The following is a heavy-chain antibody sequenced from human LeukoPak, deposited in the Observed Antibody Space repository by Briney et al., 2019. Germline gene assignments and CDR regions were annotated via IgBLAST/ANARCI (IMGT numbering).Heavy chain of an antibody. J-gene: IGHJ6*02. Sequence: PGRSLRLSCTAPGFTFGDYALTWVRQAPGKGPEWLSFIRSKAYGGTTEYAASVKGRFTISRDDSKSIAYLQMNSLKTEDTAVYYCTRNVPDWNYAMDVWGQGTTVTVSS. CDR1: GFTFGDYA. CDR2: IRSKAYGGTT. CDR3: TRNVPDWNYAMDV. V-gene: IGHV3-49*04. D-gene: IGHD3/OR15-3a*01.